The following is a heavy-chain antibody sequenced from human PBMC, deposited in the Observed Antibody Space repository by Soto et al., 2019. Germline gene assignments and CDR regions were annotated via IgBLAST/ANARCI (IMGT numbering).Heavy chain of an antibody. D-gene: IGHD2-15*01. CDR2: FDPEDGET. J-gene: IGHJ4*02. CDR1: GYTLTELS. V-gene: IGHV1-24*01. CDR3: VSRIVVVVAGEYYFDY. Sequence: ASVKVSCKVSGYTLTELSMHWVRQAPGKGLEWMGGFDPEDGETIYAQKFQGRVTMTEDTSTDTAYMELSSLRSEDTAVYYCVSRIVVVVAGEYYFDYWGQGTLVTVSS.